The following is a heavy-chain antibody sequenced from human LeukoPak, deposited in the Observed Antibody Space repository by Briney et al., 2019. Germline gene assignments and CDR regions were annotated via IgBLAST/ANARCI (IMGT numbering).Heavy chain of an antibody. J-gene: IGHJ1*01. CDR2: INPNSDDT. CDR3: ARGILYGSGSYRTV. CDR1: GYTFTGYY. V-gene: IGHV1-2*02. Sequence: ASVKVSCKASGYTFTGYYMHWVRQAPGQGLEWMGWINPNSDDTNYAQKFQGRVTMTRNTSISTAYMELSSLRSEDTAVYYCARGILYGSGSYRTVWGQGTLVTVSS. D-gene: IGHD3-10*01.